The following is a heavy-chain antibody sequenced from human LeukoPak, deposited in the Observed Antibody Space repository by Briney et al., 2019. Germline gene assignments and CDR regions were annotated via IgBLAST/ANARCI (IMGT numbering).Heavy chain of an antibody. J-gene: IGHJ5*02. V-gene: IGHV1-2*02. CDR3: ARDRRNWFDP. Sequence: ASVKVSCKTSGYTFTGYYMHWVRQAPGQGLEWMGWINPNSGGTNCAQKLQGRVTMTTDTSTSTAYMELRSLRSDDTAVYYCARDRRNWFDPWGQGTLVTVSS. CDR2: INPNSGGT. CDR1: GYTFTGYY.